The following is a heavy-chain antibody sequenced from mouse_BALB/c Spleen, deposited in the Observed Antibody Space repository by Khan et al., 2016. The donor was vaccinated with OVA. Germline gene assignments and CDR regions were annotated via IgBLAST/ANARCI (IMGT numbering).Heavy chain of an antibody. CDR1: GFTFSDYY. V-gene: IGHV5-4*02. Sequence: EVELVESGGDSVKPGGSLKLSCAASGFTFSDYYMYWVRQTPEKRLEWVATISDGGGYTYYVDSVKGRFTISRDDAKNNLYLQMSSLKSEDTAMXDCGRGFYGDPFAYWGQGTLVTVSA. CDR3: GRGFYGDPFAY. D-gene: IGHD2-13*01. CDR2: ISDGGGYT. J-gene: IGHJ3*01.